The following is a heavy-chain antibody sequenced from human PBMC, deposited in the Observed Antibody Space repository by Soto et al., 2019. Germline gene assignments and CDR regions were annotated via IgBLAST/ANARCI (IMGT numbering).Heavy chain of an antibody. Sequence: PGDSLKISCEGSGYSFTSYWIGLVRQMPGKGLEWMGIIYPGDSDTRYSPSFQGQVTISADKSISTAYLQWSSLKASDTAMYYCARRHSSGKSYYYYYGMDVWGQGTTVTVSS. D-gene: IGHD6-19*01. CDR2: IYPGDSDT. CDR3: ARRHSSGKSYYYYYGMDV. CDR1: GYSFTSYW. J-gene: IGHJ6*02. V-gene: IGHV5-51*01.